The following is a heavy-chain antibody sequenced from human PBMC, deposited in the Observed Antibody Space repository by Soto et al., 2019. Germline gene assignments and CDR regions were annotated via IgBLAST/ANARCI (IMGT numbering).Heavy chain of an antibody. CDR3: ARGDCSGGSCYNLAFDT. D-gene: IGHD2-15*01. J-gene: IGHJ3*02. Sequence: SVKVSYKASGGTFSSYAISWVRQAPGQGLEWMGGIIPIFGTANYAQKFQGRVTITADESTSTAYMELSSLRSEDTAVYYCARGDCSGGSCYNLAFDTWGQGKVLTVSS. CDR1: GGTFSSYA. V-gene: IGHV1-69*13. CDR2: IIPIFGTA.